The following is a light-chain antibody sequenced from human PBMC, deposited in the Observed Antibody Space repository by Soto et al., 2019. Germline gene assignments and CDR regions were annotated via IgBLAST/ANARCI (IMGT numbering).Light chain of an antibody. V-gene: IGKV1-9*01. J-gene: IGKJ4*01. CDR1: QGISTY. CDR2: AAS. Sequence: DLQLTQSPSFLSASVGDRVTITCRATQGISTYLAWYQQKPGKAPKLLIYAASTLQSGVPSRFSGSESGTEFTLTISSLQPEDFATYYCQQLKSYPLTFSGGTKVEIK. CDR3: QQLKSYPLT.